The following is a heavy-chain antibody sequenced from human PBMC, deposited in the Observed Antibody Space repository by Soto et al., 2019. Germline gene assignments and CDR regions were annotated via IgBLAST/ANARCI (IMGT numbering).Heavy chain of an antibody. Sequence: EVQLVESGGGLVQPGRSLRLSCAASGFTFDDYAMHWVRQAPGKGLEWVSGISWNSGSIGYADSVKGRFTISRDNAKNSLYLQMNSLRAEDTALYYCAKDSSIQYGYYYMDVWGKGTTVTVSS. CDR2: ISWNSGSI. CDR3: AKDSSIQYGYYYMDV. CDR1: GFTFDDYA. V-gene: IGHV3-9*01. D-gene: IGHD4-4*01. J-gene: IGHJ6*03.